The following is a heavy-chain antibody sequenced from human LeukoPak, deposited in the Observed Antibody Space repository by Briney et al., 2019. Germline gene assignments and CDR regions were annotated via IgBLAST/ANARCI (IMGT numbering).Heavy chain of an antibody. J-gene: IGHJ5*02. CDR3: ARDTSTWSRGWFDP. CDR1: GFTFSNYN. V-gene: IGHV3-21*01. D-gene: IGHD6-13*01. CDR2: ITSSTSYI. Sequence: GGSLRLSCAASGFTFSNYNMNWVRQAPGKGLEWVSSITSSTSYIYYADSVKGRFTISRDNSKNTLYLQMNSLRPEDTAVYYCARDTSTWSRGWFDPWGQGTLVTVSS.